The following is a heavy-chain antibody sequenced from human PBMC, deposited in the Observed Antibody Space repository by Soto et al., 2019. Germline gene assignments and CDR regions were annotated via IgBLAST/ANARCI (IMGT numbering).Heavy chain of an antibody. CDR3: ARELGGYRQFDY. CDR2: INTYNGNI. V-gene: IGHV1-18*01. J-gene: IGHJ4*02. D-gene: IGHD1-26*01. CDR1: GYTFTSYG. Sequence: QVQLVQSGAEVKKPGASVRVSCEVSGYTFTSYGISWVRQAPGQGLEWMGWINTYNGNINYAQRLQGRVTMSTDTSTGTDYMELRSLRSDDRARYYGARELGGYRQFDYWGQGTRVTVSS.